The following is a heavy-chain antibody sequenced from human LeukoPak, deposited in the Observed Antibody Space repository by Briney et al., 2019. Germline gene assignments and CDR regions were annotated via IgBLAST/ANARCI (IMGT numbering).Heavy chain of an antibody. V-gene: IGHV3-23*01. J-gene: IGHJ4*02. D-gene: IGHD1-26*01. CDR2: ISNSGGTI. CDR3: AKGKGTGSYYYFDY. CDR1: GFTFSSYS. Sequence: GSLRLSCAASGFTFSSYSMNWVRQAPGEGLEWVSAISNSGGTIHYADSVKGRFTISRDNSKNTLYLQMNSLTAEDTAVYHCAKGKGTGSYYYFDYWGQGTLVIVSS.